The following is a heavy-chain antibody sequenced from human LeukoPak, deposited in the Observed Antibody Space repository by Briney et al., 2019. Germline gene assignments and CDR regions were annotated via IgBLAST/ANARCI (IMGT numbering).Heavy chain of an antibody. CDR2: ISAYNGNT. J-gene: IGHJ4*02. Sequence: ASVKVSCKASGYTFTSYGISWVRQAPGQGLEWMGWISAYNGNTNYAQKLQGRVTMTTDTSTSTAYMELRSLRSEDTAVYYCARGKLGIERQDFDYWGQGTLVTVSS. CDR1: GYTFTSYG. V-gene: IGHV1-18*01. D-gene: IGHD7-27*01. CDR3: ARGKLGIERQDFDY.